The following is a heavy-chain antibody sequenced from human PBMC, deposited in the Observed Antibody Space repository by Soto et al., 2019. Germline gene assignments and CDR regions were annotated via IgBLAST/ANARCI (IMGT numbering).Heavy chain of an antibody. CDR1: GGSISNYY. CDR2: FYASGYT. J-gene: IGHJ5*01. CDR3: ARDWGPYWFDS. Sequence: PSETLSLTCAVSGGSISNYYWSWIRQPAGKGLEWIGRFYASGYTNYNPSLKSRVTISQDTSSNQFSLTMNSVSASDTAVYYCARDWGPYWFDSWGQGILVTVSS. V-gene: IGHV4-4*07. D-gene: IGHD3-16*01.